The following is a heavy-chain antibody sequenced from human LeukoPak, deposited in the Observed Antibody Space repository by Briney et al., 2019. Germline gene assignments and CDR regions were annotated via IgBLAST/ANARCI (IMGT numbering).Heavy chain of an antibody. D-gene: IGHD6-13*01. CDR2: INWNGGST. Sequence: GGSLRLSCAASGFTFDDYGMSWVRQAPGKGLEWVSGINWNGGSTGYADSVKGRFTISRDNARNSLYLQMNSLRAEDTALYYCARDYSSSWYNWFDPWGQGTLVTVSS. V-gene: IGHV3-20*04. J-gene: IGHJ5*02. CDR3: ARDYSSSWYNWFDP. CDR1: GFTFDDYG.